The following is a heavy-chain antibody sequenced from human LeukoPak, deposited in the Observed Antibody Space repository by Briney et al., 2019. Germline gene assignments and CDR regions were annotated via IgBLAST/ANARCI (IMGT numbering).Heavy chain of an antibody. D-gene: IGHD5-18*01. J-gene: IGHJ4*02. Sequence: SETLSLTCTVSGGSISSYYWGWIRQPPGKGLEWIGSIYYSGSTYYNPSLKSRVTISVDTSKNQFSLKLSSVTAADTAVYYCARDLLYSYGPGVPPGDDYWGQGTLVTVSS. CDR1: GGSISSYY. CDR2: IYYSGST. V-gene: IGHV4-39*07. CDR3: ARDLLYSYGPGVPPGDDY.